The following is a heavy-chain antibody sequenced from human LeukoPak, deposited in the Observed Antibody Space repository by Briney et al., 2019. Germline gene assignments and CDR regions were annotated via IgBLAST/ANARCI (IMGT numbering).Heavy chain of an antibody. CDR3: VLGRVQRSYYFDY. Sequence: PGESLQISCQGSGYSFTSYWISWVRQMPGKGLEWMGRIDPSDSYTNYSPSFQGHVTISADKSISTAYLQWSSLKASDTAMYYCVLGRVQRSYYFDYWGQGTLVTVSS. D-gene: IGHD1-1*01. CDR2: IDPSDSYT. CDR1: GYSFTSYW. J-gene: IGHJ4*02. V-gene: IGHV5-10-1*01.